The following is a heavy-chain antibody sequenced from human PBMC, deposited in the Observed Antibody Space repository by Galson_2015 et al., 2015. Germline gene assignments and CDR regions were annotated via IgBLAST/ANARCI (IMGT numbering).Heavy chain of an antibody. Sequence: KGRFTFSRDNSNNRMYLQMNSLRAEDTAVYSCAKDPHASNWFFDLWGRGTLVTVSS. J-gene: IGHJ2*01. CDR3: AKDPHASNWFFDL. D-gene: IGHD2-2*01. V-gene: IGHV3-23*01.